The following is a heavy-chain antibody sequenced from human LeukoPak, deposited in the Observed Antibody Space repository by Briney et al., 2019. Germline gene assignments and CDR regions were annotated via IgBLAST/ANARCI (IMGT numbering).Heavy chain of an antibody. J-gene: IGHJ6*03. CDR2: IYHSGST. CDR3: ARAHGGSGGPYYYYYMDV. D-gene: IGHD2-15*01. CDR1: GCSISSGYY. V-gene: IGHV4-38-2*02. Sequence: SETLSLTCTVSGCSISSGYYWGWIRQPPGKGLEWIGSIYHSGSTYYNPSLKSRVTISVDTSKNQFSLKLSSVTASDTAVYYCARAHGGSGGPYYYYYMDVWGKGTTVTISS.